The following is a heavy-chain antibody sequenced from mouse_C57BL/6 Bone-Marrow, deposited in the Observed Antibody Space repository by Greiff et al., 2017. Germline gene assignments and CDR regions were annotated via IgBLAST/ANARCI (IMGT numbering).Heavy chain of an antibody. CDR3: ARPTAQAIAMDY. V-gene: IGHV1-66*01. CDR1: GYSFTSYY. D-gene: IGHD3-2*02. Sequence: QVQLQQSGPELVKPGASVKISCKASGYSFTSYYIHWVKQRPGQGLEWIGWIYPGSGNTKYNEKFKGKATLTADTSSSTAYMQLSSLTSEGSAVYYCARPTAQAIAMDYWGQGTSVTVSS. CDR2: IYPGSGNT. J-gene: IGHJ4*01.